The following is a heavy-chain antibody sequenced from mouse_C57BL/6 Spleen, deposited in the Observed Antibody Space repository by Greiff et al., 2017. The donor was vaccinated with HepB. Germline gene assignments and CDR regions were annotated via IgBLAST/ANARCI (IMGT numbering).Heavy chain of an antibody. Sequence: VQLQQPGAELVKPGASVKMSCKASGYTFTSYWMQWVKQRPGQGLEWIGEIDPSNSYTNYNQKFKGKATLTVDTSSSTAYMQLSSLTSEDSAVYYCARWIDYSNFYAVDYWGQGTSVTVSS. CDR3: ARWIDYSNFYAVDY. CDR1: GYTFTSYW. D-gene: IGHD2-5*01. J-gene: IGHJ4*01. V-gene: IGHV1-50*01. CDR2: IDPSNSYT.